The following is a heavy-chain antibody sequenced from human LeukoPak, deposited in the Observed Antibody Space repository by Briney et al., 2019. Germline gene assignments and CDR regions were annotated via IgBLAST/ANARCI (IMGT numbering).Heavy chain of an antibody. V-gene: IGHV4-59*01. CDR3: ARRPRYNWFDP. CDR1: DDSISDYY. Sequence: SETLSLTCTVSDDSISDYYRGWIRQPPGKGLEWIGYIYYSGSTNYNPSLKSRVTISVDTSKNQFSLKLSSVTAADTAVYYCARRPRYNWFDPWGQGTLVTVSS. CDR2: IYYSGST. D-gene: IGHD1-14*01. J-gene: IGHJ5*02.